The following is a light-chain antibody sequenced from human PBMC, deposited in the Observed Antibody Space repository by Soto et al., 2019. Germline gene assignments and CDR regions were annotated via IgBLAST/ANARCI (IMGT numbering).Light chain of an antibody. CDR2: GAS. CDR3: QKYGSSPPIP. Sequence: EIVLTQSPGTLSLSPGERATLSCRASQSVSSSYLAWYQQKPGQAPRLLIYGASSRATGIPDRFSGSGSGTDFPLTISRLEPEDFAVYYCQKYGSSPPIPSGKGTRLEI. V-gene: IGKV3-20*01. J-gene: IGKJ5*01. CDR1: QSVSSSY.